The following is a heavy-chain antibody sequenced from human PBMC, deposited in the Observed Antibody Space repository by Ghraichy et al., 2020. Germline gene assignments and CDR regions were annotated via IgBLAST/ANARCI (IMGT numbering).Heavy chain of an antibody. V-gene: IGHV4-34*01. J-gene: IGHJ6*02. Sequence: SENLSITCAVYGGSFSGYYWSWIRKPPGKGLEWIGEINHSGSTNYNPSLKSRVTISVDTSKNQFSLKLSSVTAAYTAVYYCAIEVWFGENNYYYYYYGMDVLGQGTTVTFSS. CDR3: AIEVWFGENNYYYYYYGMDV. D-gene: IGHD3-10*01. CDR2: INHSGST. CDR1: GGSFSGYY.